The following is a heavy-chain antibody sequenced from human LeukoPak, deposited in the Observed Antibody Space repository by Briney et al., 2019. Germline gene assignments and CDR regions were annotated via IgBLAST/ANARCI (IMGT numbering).Heavy chain of an antibody. D-gene: IGHD5/OR15-5a*01. CDR1: GFAFNTYA. CDR3: AKARGSSVYEPFDY. J-gene: IGHJ4*02. CDR2: ISTSGRAT. V-gene: IGHV3-23*01. Sequence: GGSLRLSCAASGFAFNTYAMTWVRQAPEKGLQWVSTISTSGRATYYADSVEGRFTISRDNSKNTLYLQMNSLRADDTAVYYCAKARGSSVYEPFDYWGQGTQVTVSP.